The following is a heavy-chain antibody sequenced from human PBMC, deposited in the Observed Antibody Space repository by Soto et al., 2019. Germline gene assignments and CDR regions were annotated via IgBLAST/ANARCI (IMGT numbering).Heavy chain of an antibody. CDR3: ARDYIGGDGYNFVY. V-gene: IGHV4-59*01. J-gene: IGHJ4*02. Sequence: SETLSLTCTVSGGSISSYYWSWIRQPPGKGLEWIGYIYYSGSTNYNPSLKSRVTISVDTSKNQFSLKLSSVTAADTAVYYCARDYIGGDGYNFVYWGQGTLVTVSS. CDR2: IYYSGST. D-gene: IGHD5-12*01. CDR1: GGSISSYY.